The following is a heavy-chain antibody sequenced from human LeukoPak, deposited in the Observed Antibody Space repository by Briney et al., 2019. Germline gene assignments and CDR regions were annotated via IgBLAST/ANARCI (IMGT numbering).Heavy chain of an antibody. D-gene: IGHD1-26*01. J-gene: IGHJ4*02. CDR1: GFTFSSYW. Sequence: GGSLRLSCAASGFTFSSYWMTWVRQAPGEGLEWVANIEPSGSETYYVDPVKGRFTISRDNAKKLVYLQMNSLRAEDTAVYYCAKEGVGLGIDYWGQGTLVTVSS. CDR3: AKEGVGLGIDY. CDR2: IEPSGSET. V-gene: IGHV3-7*03.